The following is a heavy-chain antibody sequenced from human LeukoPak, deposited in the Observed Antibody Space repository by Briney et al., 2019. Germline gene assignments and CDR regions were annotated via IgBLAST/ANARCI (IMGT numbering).Heavy chain of an antibody. D-gene: IGHD1-26*01. CDR3: AKSSGAYYVGAFDI. V-gene: IGHV3-30*18. CDR2: ISYDGSNK. J-gene: IGHJ3*02. Sequence: GGSLRLSCAASGFTFSSNGMHWVRQAPGKGLEWVAVISYDGSNKYYADSVKGRFTISRDNSKNTLYLQMNSLRTEDTAVYYCAKSSGAYYVGAFDIWGQGTMVTVSS. CDR1: GFTFSSNG.